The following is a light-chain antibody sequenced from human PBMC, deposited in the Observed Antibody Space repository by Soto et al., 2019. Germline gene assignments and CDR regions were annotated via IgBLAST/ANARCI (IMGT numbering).Light chain of an antibody. CDR3: SSYTSSSTPLWV. J-gene: IGLJ3*02. V-gene: IGLV2-14*01. CDR1: SSDVGGYNY. Sequence: QSALTQPASVSGSPGQSITISCTGTSSDVGGYNYVSWYQQHPGKAPKLMIYKVSNRPSGVSNRFSGSKSGNTASLTISGLQAEDEADYYCSSYTSSSTPLWVFGGGTKLTVL. CDR2: KVS.